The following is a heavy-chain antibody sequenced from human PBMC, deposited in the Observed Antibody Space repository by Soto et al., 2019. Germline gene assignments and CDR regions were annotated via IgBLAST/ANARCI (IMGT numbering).Heavy chain of an antibody. CDR1: GFTVSSNY. CDR2: IYSGGST. Sequence: GGSLRLSCAASGFTVSSNYMSWVRQAPGKGLEWVSVIYSGGSTYYADSVKGRFTISRDNSKNTLYLQMNSLRAEDTAVYYCARDLTRYYYYYMDVWGKGTTVTVSS. CDR3: ARDLTRYYYYYMDV. V-gene: IGHV3-66*01. J-gene: IGHJ6*03.